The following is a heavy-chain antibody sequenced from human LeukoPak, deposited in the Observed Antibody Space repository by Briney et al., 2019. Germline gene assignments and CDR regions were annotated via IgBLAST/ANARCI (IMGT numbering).Heavy chain of an antibody. Sequence: PGRSLRLSCAASGFTFYDYAMHWVRQAPGKGLEWVAVIWYDGSNKYYADSVKGRFTISRDNSKNTLYLQMNSLRAEDTAVYYCARGGGGSSWFPWYFDYWGQGTLVTVSS. CDR1: GFTFYDYA. D-gene: IGHD6-13*01. CDR2: IWYDGSNK. J-gene: IGHJ4*02. V-gene: IGHV3-33*08. CDR3: ARGGGGSSWFPWYFDY.